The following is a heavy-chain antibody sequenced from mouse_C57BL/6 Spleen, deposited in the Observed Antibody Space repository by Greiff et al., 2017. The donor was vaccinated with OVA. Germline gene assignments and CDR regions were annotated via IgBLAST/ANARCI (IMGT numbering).Heavy chain of an antibody. Sequence: VQLQESGAELVKPGASVKMSCKAPGYTFTSYWITWVKQRPGQGLDWIGDIYPGSGSTNYNEKFKSKATLTVDTSSSTAYMQLSSLTSEDSAVYYGARRDYGEDFDYWGQGTTLTVSS. CDR1: GYTFTSYW. V-gene: IGHV1-55*01. J-gene: IGHJ2*01. CDR2: IYPGSGST. CDR3: ARRDYGEDFDY. D-gene: IGHD1-2*01.